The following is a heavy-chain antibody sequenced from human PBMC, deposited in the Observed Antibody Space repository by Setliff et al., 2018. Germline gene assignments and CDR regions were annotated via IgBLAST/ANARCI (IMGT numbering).Heavy chain of an antibody. CDR1: GGSISSSSYY. Sequence: SETLSLTCTVSGGSISSSSYYWGWIRQPPGKGLEWIGSIYYRGSTYYNPSLKSRVTISKDTSKNQFSLKLSSVTAADTAVYYCARDLYDYVWGTYRYHDAFDIWGQGTMVTVS. V-gene: IGHV4-39*07. D-gene: IGHD3-16*02. CDR3: ARDLYDYVWGTYRYHDAFDI. J-gene: IGHJ3*02. CDR2: IYYRGST.